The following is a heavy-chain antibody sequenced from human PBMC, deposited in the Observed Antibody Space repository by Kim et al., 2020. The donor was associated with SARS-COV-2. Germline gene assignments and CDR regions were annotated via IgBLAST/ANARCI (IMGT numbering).Heavy chain of an antibody. J-gene: IGHJ3*02. D-gene: IGHD6-13*01. V-gene: IGHV3-9*01. CDR3: AKYALVAAAGTRGAFDI. Sequence: VKGRFTISRDNAKNSLYLQMNSLRAEDTALYYCAKYALVAAAGTRGAFDIWGQGTMVTVSS.